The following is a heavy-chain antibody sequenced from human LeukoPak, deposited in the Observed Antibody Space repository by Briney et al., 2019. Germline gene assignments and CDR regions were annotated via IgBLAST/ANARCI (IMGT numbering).Heavy chain of an antibody. D-gene: IGHD6-19*01. CDR2: INHSGST. Sequence: SETLSLTCVVYGGSFNYYYWSWIRQPPGKGLEWIGEINHSGSTNYNPSLKSRVTISVDTSKNQFSLKLSSVTAADTAVYYCARQGSQGWRYWGQGTLVTVSS. CDR1: GGSFNYYY. J-gene: IGHJ4*02. CDR3: ARQGSQGWRY. V-gene: IGHV4-34*01.